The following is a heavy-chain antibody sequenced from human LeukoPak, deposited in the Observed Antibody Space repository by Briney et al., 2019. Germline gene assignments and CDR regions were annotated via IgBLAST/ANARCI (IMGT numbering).Heavy chain of an antibody. CDR3: ARGPYGMDV. J-gene: IGHJ6*04. V-gene: IGHV4-61*08. CDR2: IYYSCST. CDR1: GASVSSSGYY. Sequence: SETLSLTCTVSGASVSSSGYYWSWIRQPPWKGLEWIEYIYYSCSTNYNPSLKIPVTISVDTSKNQFSLKMRSVTAADTAVYYCARGPYGMDVWGKGTTVTVSS.